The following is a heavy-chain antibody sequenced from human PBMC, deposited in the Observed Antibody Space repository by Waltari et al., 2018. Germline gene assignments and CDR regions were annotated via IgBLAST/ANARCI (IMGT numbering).Heavy chain of an antibody. CDR3: ARDDGIRTVDY. D-gene: IGHD1-20*01. CDR1: GFTFSSYW. CDR2: IKPDGSEE. V-gene: IGHV3-7*01. Sequence: EVQLVESGGGLVQPGGSLRLSCAASGFTFSSYWMSRVRPAPGKGLEWVANIKPDGSEEYSVDSVKGRFTISRDNAKNSLYLQMNSLRAEDTAVYYCARDDGIRTVDYWGQGTLVTVSS. J-gene: IGHJ4*02.